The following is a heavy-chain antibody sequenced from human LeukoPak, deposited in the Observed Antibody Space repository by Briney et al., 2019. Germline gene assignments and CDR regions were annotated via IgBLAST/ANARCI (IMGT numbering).Heavy chain of an antibody. D-gene: IGHD5-18*01. V-gene: IGHV3-23*01. CDR1: GFIFKNYA. CDR2: LSGLGDSK. CDR3: AKDFRDTSMFTDGYFDS. J-gene: IGHJ4*02. Sequence: PGGSLRLSCSASGFIFKNYAMSWVRQAPGKGLERVSGLSGLGDSKHYADSVNGRFSISRDNANNRLYLQMNNLRAEDTAVYYCAKDFRDTSMFTDGYFDSWGQGALVTVSS.